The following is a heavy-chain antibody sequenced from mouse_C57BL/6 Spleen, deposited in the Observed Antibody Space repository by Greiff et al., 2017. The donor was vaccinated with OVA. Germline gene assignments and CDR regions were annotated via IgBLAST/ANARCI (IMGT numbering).Heavy chain of an antibody. Sequence: DVHLVESGGDLVKPGGSLKLSCAASGFTFSSYGMSWVRQTPDKRLEWVATISSGGSYTYYPDSVKGRFTISRDNAKNTLYLQMSSLKSEDTAMYYCARHGGSNYDLFDYWGQGTTLTVSS. V-gene: IGHV5-6*01. CDR3: ARHGGSNYDLFDY. D-gene: IGHD2-5*01. CDR2: ISSGGSYT. CDR1: GFTFSSYG. J-gene: IGHJ2*01.